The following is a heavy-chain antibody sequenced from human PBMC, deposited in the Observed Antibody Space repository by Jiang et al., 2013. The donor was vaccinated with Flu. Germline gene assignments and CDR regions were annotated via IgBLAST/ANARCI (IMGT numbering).Heavy chain of an antibody. V-gene: IGHV3-48*03. J-gene: IGHJ4*02. CDR1: GFTFKDYD. CDR3: ARVANVYESRSMTVNNYFDY. D-gene: IGHD3-10*01. CDR2: IRRSGSDT. Sequence: GLVQPGGSLRLSCRASGFTFKDYDMAWVRQAPGMGLEWVAHIRRSGSDTDVADSLKGRFTISRDNARNSLYLQINSLRPEDTALYYCARVANVYESRSMTVNNYFDYWGQGKMVTVSS.